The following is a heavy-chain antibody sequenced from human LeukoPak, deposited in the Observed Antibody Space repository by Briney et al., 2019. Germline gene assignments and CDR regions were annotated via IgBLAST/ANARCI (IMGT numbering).Heavy chain of an antibody. Sequence: GGSLRLSCAASGFTFSSYSVNWVRQAPGRGLEWVSSITSSSSYIYYADSVKGRFTISRDNAKNSLYLQMNSLRAEDTAVYYCARVFSSGWAAEYFQHWGQGTLVTVSS. J-gene: IGHJ1*01. V-gene: IGHV3-21*01. CDR3: ARVFSSGWAAEYFQH. CDR2: ITSSSSYI. CDR1: GFTFSSYS. D-gene: IGHD6-19*01.